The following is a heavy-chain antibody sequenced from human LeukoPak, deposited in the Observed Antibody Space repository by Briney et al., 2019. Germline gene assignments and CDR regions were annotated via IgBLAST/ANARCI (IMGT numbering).Heavy chain of an antibody. Sequence: PSETLSLTCAVSGYSISSGYYWGWIRQPPGKGLEWIGSIYHSGSTYYNPSLKSRATISVDTSKNQFSLKLSSVTAADTAVYYCAQSESVSRSDYWGQGTLVTVSS. CDR2: IYHSGST. CDR1: GYSISSGYY. J-gene: IGHJ4*02. CDR3: AQSESVSRSDY. V-gene: IGHV4-38-2*01. D-gene: IGHD1-14*01.